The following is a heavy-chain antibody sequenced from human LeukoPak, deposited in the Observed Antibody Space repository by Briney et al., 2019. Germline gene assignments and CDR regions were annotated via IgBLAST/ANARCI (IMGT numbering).Heavy chain of an antibody. CDR2: IYYSGST. CDR1: GGSISSYY. D-gene: IGHD6-25*01. V-gene: IGHV4-59*08. CDR3: ARGGRGYDFDY. Sequence: SETLSLTCTVSGGSISSYYWSWIRQPPGKGLEWIGYIYYSGSTNYNPSLKSRVTISVDTSKNQFSLKLSSVTAADTAVYYCARGGRGYDFDYWGQGTLVTVSS. J-gene: IGHJ4*02.